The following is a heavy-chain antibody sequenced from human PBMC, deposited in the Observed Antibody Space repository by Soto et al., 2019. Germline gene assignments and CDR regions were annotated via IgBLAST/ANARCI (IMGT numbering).Heavy chain of an antibody. J-gene: IGHJ5*02. D-gene: IGHD6-19*01. CDR2: IYYSGST. Sequence: SETLSLTCTVSGGSISSSSYYWGWIRQPPGKGLEWIGSIYYSGSTYYNPSLKSRVTISVDTSKNQFSLKLSSVTAADTAVYYCARHYPGYIAVAVLGGFDPWGQGTLVTVSS. CDR1: GGSISSSSYY. CDR3: ARHYPGYIAVAVLGGFDP. V-gene: IGHV4-39*01.